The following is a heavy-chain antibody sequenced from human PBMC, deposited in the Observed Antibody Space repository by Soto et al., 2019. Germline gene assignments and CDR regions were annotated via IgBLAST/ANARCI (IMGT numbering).Heavy chain of an antibody. CDR2: IIPIFGTA. J-gene: IGHJ4*02. CDR3: AREGGFGSSSSFDY. D-gene: IGHD6-6*01. CDR1: GGTFSIYA. V-gene: IGHV1-69*13. Sequence: SVKVSCKASGGTFSIYAISWVRQAPGQGLEWMGGIIPIFGTANYAQKFQGRVTITPDESTSTASMELSSLRPEDTAVYYCAREGGFGSSSSFDYWGQGTLVTVS.